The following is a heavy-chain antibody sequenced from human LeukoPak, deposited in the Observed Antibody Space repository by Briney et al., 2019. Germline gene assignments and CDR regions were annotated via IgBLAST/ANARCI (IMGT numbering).Heavy chain of an antibody. CDR3: ARARNPDYYVSSAWTGRYYFDY. CDR1: GYSFTSYW. V-gene: IGHV5-51*01. CDR2: IYPGDSDT. D-gene: IGHD3/OR15-3a*01. Sequence: GESLKISCKGSGYSFTSYWIGWVRQMPGKGLEWMGIIYPGDSDTRYSPSFQGQVTISADKSISTAYLQWSSLKASDTAMYYCARARNPDYYVSSAWTGRYYFDYWGQGTLVTVSS. J-gene: IGHJ4*02.